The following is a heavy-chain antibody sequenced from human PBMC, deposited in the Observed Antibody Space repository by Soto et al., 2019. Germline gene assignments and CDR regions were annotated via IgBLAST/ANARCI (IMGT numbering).Heavy chain of an antibody. CDR2: MRHDGSNR. CDR1: GFCCSKLC. V-gene: IGHV3-7*05. D-gene: IGHD3-22*01. Sequence: PGGSLRLSCAASGFCCSKLCMSWVLQSPGKVLEWVSNMRHDGSNRKYTDSVKGRFTITRDNSKNMLYLEMNSLTVEETAVYQCVRRAPYFDGTGFQAFDIWGQGTRVTV. J-gene: IGHJ3*02. CDR3: VRRAPYFDGTGFQAFDI.